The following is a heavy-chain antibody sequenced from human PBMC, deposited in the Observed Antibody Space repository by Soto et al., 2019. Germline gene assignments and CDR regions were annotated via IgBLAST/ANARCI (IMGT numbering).Heavy chain of an antibody. V-gene: IGHV1-8*01. D-gene: IGHD6-13*01. CDR3: ARAAQQLANWFDP. J-gene: IGHJ5*02. CDR2: MNPNSGNT. CDR1: GYTFTSYV. Sequence: QVQLVQSGAEVKKPGASVKVSCKASGYTFTSYVINWLRQATGQGLEWMGWMNPNSGNTGYAQKFQGRVTMTRNTSISTAYMELSSLRPEDTAVYYCARAAQQLANWFDPWGQGTLVTVSS.